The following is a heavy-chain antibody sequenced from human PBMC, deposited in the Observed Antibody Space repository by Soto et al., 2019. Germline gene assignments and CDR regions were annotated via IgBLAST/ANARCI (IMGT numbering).Heavy chain of an antibody. CDR2: ISDSGISI. J-gene: IGHJ4*02. Sequence: EEQLLESGGGLIQPGGSLRLSCAASGFAFYNYAMAWVRQAPGKGLEWVSGISDSGISIYYPASVKGRFTISRDNSKNTLFLQMDSLRGEDTALYYCAKDARRTGLLGQWVGWGQGTLVTVSS. V-gene: IGHV3-23*01. CDR1: GFAFYNYA. CDR3: AKDARRTGLLGQWVG. D-gene: IGHD1-26*01.